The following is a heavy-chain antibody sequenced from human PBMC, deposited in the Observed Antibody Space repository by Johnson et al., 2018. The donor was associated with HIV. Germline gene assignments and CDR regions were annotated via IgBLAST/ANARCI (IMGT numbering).Heavy chain of an antibody. D-gene: IGHD3-22*01. CDR1: GFTFSSYW. J-gene: IGHJ3*02. V-gene: IGHV3-7*05. Sequence: VQLVESGGGLVQPGGSLRLSCAASGFTFSSYWMSWVRQAPGKGLEWVANIKQDGSEKYYVDSVKGRFTIPRDNAKNSLYLQMNSLRAEDTAVYYCAREGTKDSSGLDVGAFDIWGQGTMVTVSS. CDR2: IKQDGSEK. CDR3: AREGTKDSSGLDVGAFDI.